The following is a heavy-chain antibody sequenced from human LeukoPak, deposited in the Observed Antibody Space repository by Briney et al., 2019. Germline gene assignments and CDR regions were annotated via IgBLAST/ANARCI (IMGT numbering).Heavy chain of an antibody. J-gene: IGHJ5*02. CDR3: ARYGSGSYPLVWWFDP. Sequence: SETLSLTCTVSGGSISSYYWSWIRQPPGKGLKWIGYIYYSGSTNYNPSLKSRVTISVDTSKNQFSPKLSSVTAADTAVYYCARYGSGSYPLVWWFDPWGQGTLVTVSS. CDR1: GGSISSYY. D-gene: IGHD3-10*01. CDR2: IYYSGST. V-gene: IGHV4-59*01.